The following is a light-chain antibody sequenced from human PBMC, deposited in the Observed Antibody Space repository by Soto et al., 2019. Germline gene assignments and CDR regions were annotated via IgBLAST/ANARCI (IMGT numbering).Light chain of an antibody. CDR2: GAS. Sequence: EIVMTQSPATLSVSPGERATLSCRASQSVSSNLAWYQQKPGQAPRLLIYGASTRATGIPARFSGSGSGTEFTLNISSLQSEDFAVYYCQQYNNWPPTTFGGGTKVEIK. CDR1: QSVSSN. V-gene: IGKV3-15*01. J-gene: IGKJ4*01. CDR3: QQYNNWPPTT.